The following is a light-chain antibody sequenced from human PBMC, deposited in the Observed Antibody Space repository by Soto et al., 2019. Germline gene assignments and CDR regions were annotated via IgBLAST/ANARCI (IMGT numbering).Light chain of an antibody. CDR2: GAS. J-gene: IGKJ4*01. Sequence: EIVLTQSPGTLSLSPGETVTLSCRASQSISSNYVAWFQHKPGQAPRLLIYGASSRAPGIPERFSGSGSGTDFSLTINRLEPEDSAVFYCQQYGYPQLTFSGGTKVEIK. CDR3: QQYGYPQLT. V-gene: IGKV3-20*01. CDR1: QSISSNY.